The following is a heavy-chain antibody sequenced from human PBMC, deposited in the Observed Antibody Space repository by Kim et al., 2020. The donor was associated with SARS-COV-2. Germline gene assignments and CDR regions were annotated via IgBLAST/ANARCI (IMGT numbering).Heavy chain of an antibody. D-gene: IGHD6-19*01. J-gene: IGHJ5*02. Sequence: SPSFQGQVTISADKSISTAYLQWSSLKASDTAMYYCARQGSSGWYYWFDPWGQGTLVTVSS. CDR3: ARQGSSGWYYWFDP. V-gene: IGHV5-51*01.